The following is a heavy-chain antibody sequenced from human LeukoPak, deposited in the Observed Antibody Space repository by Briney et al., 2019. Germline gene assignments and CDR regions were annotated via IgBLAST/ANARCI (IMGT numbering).Heavy chain of an antibody. V-gene: IGHV3-30*02. CDR3: AKVRDDYGNYRRDDAFDI. CDR1: GFTFSSYG. Sequence: PGGFLRLSCAASGFTFSSYGMHWVRQAPGKGLEWVAFIRYDGSNKYYADSVKGRFTISRDNSKNTLYLQMNSLRAEDTAVYYCAKVRDDYGNYRRDDAFDIWGQGTMVTVSS. J-gene: IGHJ3*02. CDR2: IRYDGSNK. D-gene: IGHD4-11*01.